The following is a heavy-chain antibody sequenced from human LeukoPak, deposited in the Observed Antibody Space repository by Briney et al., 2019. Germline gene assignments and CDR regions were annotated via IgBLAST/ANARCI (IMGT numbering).Heavy chain of an antibody. CDR3: VRDQGDRTGSL. D-gene: IGHD2-15*01. V-gene: IGHV3-7*01. Sequence: GGSLRLSCVASGFNLGDFWVNWLRQAPGKGLEWVANMNQDGRQTNYLDSVKGRFTISRDNARNSVYLQMDSLRDEDTSSYYCVRDQGDRTGSLWGQGTLVTVST. CDR1: GFNLGDFW. J-gene: IGHJ4*02. CDR2: MNQDGRQT.